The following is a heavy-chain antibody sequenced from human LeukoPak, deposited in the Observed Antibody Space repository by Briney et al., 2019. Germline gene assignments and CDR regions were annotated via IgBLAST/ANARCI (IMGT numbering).Heavy chain of an antibody. V-gene: IGHV1-69*01. CDR2: IIPIFGTA. Sequence: SVKVSCKASGGTFSSYAISWVRQAPGQGLEWMGGIIPIFGTANYAQKFQGRVTITADESTSTAYMELSSLRSEDTAVYYCARDQYCSGGSCYSSNSDYYYYYHGMDVWGQGTTVTVSS. J-gene: IGHJ6*02. D-gene: IGHD2-15*01. CDR3: ARDQYCSGGSCYSSNSDYYYYYHGMDV. CDR1: GGTFSSYA.